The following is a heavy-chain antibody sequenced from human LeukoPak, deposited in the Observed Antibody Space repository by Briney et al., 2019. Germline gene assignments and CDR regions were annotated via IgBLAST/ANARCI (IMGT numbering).Heavy chain of an antibody. CDR3: AKGINDYGDYVPLIDY. D-gene: IGHD4-17*01. V-gene: IGHV3-23*01. Sequence: GGSLRLSCAASGFTFSSYAMSWVRQAPGKGLEWVSVITGSGGSTYYADSVKGRFTISGDNSKNTLYLQMNSLRAEDTAVYYCAKGINDYGDYVPLIDYWGQGTLVTVSS. CDR2: ITGSGGST. CDR1: GFTFSSYA. J-gene: IGHJ4*02.